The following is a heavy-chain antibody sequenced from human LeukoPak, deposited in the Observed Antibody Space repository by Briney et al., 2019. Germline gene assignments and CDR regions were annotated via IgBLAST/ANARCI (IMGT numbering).Heavy chain of an antibody. Sequence: SETLSLTCTVSGGSISSYYWSWVRQSPGKGLEWVGYIHYTGSTNYNPSLKSRVTISGDTSKNQFSLKLSSVTAADTAVYYCARGYYDYVWGSPDNWFDPWGQGTLVTVSS. D-gene: IGHD3-16*01. CDR2: IHYTGST. CDR1: GGSISSYY. V-gene: IGHV4-59*01. J-gene: IGHJ5*02. CDR3: ARGYYDYVWGSPDNWFDP.